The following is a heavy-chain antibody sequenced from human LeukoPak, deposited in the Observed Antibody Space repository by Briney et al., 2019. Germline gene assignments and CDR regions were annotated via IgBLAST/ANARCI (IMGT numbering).Heavy chain of an antibody. D-gene: IGHD3-22*01. CDR3: ARDHRTYYYDSSGYRKPPGNDY. Sequence: ASVKVSCKASGYTFTVYYMHWERQAPGQGLEWMGRINPNSGGTNYAQKFQGRVTMTSDTSISTASMELSRLRSDDTAVDYCARDHRTYYYDSSGYRKPPGNDYWGQGTLVTVSS. V-gene: IGHV1-2*06. J-gene: IGHJ4*02. CDR1: GYTFTVYY. CDR2: INPNSGGT.